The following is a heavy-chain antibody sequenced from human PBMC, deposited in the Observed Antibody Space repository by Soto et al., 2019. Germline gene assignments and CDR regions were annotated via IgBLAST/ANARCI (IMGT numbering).Heavy chain of an antibody. CDR2: ISGSGGST. J-gene: IGHJ5*02. CDR3: ARDRAIAYSGFDP. CDR1: GFTFRRQC. Sequence: ARGDLRNSYGAPGFTFRRQCMSLVPPAPGKGLEWVSAISGSGGSTYYADSVKGRFTISRDNAKNTLYLQMNSLRAEDTAVYHCARDRAIAYSGFDPWGQGTLVTVSS. D-gene: IGHD2-2*02. V-gene: IGHV3-23*01.